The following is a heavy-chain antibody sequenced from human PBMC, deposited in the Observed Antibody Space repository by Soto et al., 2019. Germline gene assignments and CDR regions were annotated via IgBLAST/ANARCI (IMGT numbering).Heavy chain of an antibody. D-gene: IGHD6-19*01. V-gene: IGHV3-74*01. J-gene: IGHJ4*02. CDR3: ARARIAVAGFDY. Sequence: VGSLRLSCAASGFTFSSYWMHWVRQAPGKGLVWVSRINSDGSSTSYADSVKGRFTISRDNAKNTLYLQMNSLRAEDTAVYYCARARIAVAGFDYWGQGTLVTVSS. CDR2: INSDGSST. CDR1: GFTFSSYW.